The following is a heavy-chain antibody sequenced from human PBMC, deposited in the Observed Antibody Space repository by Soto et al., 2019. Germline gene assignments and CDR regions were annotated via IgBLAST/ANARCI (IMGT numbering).Heavy chain of an antibody. V-gene: IGHV3-13*05. CDR2: IGTAGDP. CDR1: GFIFGSYD. J-gene: IGHJ3*02. D-gene: IGHD6-6*01. Sequence: PGGSLRLSCAASGFIFGSYDMHWVRQRTGRGLEWVSAIGTAGDPYYAGSVKGRFTISRENAKNSLYLQMNSLRAGDTAVYYCARESSSSFYAFDIWGQGTMVTV. CDR3: ARESSSSFYAFDI.